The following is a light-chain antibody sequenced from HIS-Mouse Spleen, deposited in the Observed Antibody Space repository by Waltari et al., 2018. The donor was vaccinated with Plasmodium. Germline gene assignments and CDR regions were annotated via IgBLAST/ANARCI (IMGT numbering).Light chain of an antibody. V-gene: IGLV2-14*03. Sequence: QSALTQPASVSGSPGQSITISCTGTSSDVGGYNYVSWYQQHPGKAPKLLIYDVSNRPSGVSNPFSGAKSVNTASLTISGLQAEDEADYYCSSYTSSSTLVVFGGGTKLTVL. CDR1: SSDVGGYNY. J-gene: IGLJ2*01. CDR3: SSYTSSSTLVV. CDR2: DVS.